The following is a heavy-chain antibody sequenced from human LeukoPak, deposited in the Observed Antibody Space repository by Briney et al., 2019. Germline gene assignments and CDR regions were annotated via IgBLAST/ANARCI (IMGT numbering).Heavy chain of an antibody. Sequence: GASVKVSCKASGGTFSSYAISWVRQAPGQGLEWMGGIIPIFGTANYAQKFQGRVTITADESTSTAYMELSSLRSEDTAVYYCARVLAAAVGPWYFDLWGRGTLVTVSS. D-gene: IGHD6-13*01. CDR3: ARVLAAAVGPWYFDL. CDR1: GGTFSSYA. J-gene: IGHJ2*01. V-gene: IGHV1-69*13. CDR2: IIPIFGTA.